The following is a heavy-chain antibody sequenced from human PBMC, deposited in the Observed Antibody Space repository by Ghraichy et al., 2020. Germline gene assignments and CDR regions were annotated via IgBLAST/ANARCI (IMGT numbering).Heavy chain of an antibody. Sequence: GGSLRLSCAASGFTFSSYAMSWVRQAPGKGLEWVSAISGSGGSTYYADSVKGRFTISRDNSKNTLYLQMNSLRAEDTAVYYCAKQQGDGYNSYYFDYWGQGTLVTVSS. D-gene: IGHD5-24*01. CDR3: AKQQGDGYNSYYFDY. V-gene: IGHV3-23*01. J-gene: IGHJ4*02. CDR2: ISGSGGST. CDR1: GFTFSSYA.